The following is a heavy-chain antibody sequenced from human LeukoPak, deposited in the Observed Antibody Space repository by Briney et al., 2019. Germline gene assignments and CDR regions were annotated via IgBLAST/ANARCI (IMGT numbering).Heavy chain of an antibody. D-gene: IGHD3-22*01. CDR3: SRRADSDY. Sequence: GGSRRLSCAASGFTFSSYWIHGVGQAPGKGLVWVSRVNTDGSSTIYADSVKGRFTFSRDNAKNTVYLQMNSLRAEDTAVYYCSRRADSDYWGQGTLVTVSS. V-gene: IGHV3-74*01. CDR2: VNTDGSST. J-gene: IGHJ4*02. CDR1: GFTFSSYW.